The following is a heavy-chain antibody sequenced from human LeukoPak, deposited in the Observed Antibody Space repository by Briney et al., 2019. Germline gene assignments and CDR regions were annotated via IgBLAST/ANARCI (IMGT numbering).Heavy chain of an antibody. CDR3: ARDPNWNKNYYYYYMDV. D-gene: IGHD1/OR15-1a*01. Sequence: GGSLRLSCAASGFTFSSYAMHWVRQAPGKGLEWVAVISYDGSNKYYADSVKGRFTISRDNSKNTLYLQMNSLRAEDTAVYYCARDPNWNKNYYYYYMDVWGKGTMVTVSS. J-gene: IGHJ6*03. CDR1: GFTFSSYA. CDR2: ISYDGSNK. V-gene: IGHV3-30*04.